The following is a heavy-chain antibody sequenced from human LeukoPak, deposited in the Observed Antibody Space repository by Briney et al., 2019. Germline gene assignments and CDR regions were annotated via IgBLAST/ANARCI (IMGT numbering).Heavy chain of an antibody. Sequence: GGSLRLSCAASGFTVSSNYMSWVRQAPVKGLEWVSVIYSGGSTYYADSVKGRFTISRHNSKNTLYLQMNSLRAEDTAVYYCARDLLTGTAYGMDVWGQGTTVTVSS. V-gene: IGHV3-53*04. J-gene: IGHJ6*02. D-gene: IGHD1-20*01. CDR2: IYSGGST. CDR3: ARDLLTGTAYGMDV. CDR1: GFTVSSNY.